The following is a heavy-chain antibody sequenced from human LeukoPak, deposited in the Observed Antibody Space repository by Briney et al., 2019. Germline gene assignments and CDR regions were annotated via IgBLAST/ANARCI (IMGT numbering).Heavy chain of an antibody. CDR1: GYTFTTYG. V-gene: IGHV1-18*01. J-gene: IGHJ3*02. Sequence: ASVKVSCKASGYTFTTYGISWVRQASGQGLEWMGWISAYNGNTNYAQKFQGRVTLTTDTSTSTGYMELRSLRSDDTAVYYCARDKTWGTERGDAFDIWGLGTMVTVSS. D-gene: IGHD3-16*01. CDR3: ARDKTWGTERGDAFDI. CDR2: ISAYNGNT.